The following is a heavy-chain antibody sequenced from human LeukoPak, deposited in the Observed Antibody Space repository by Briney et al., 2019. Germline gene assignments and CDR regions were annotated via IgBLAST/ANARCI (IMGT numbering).Heavy chain of an antibody. CDR1: GFTFSSYG. CDR2: ISYDGSNK. Sequence: GGSLRLSCAASGFTFSSYGMHWVRQAPGKGLEWVALISYDGSNKYYADSVKGRFTISRDNSKNTLYLQMNSLRAEDTAVYSCVRSGSQANYPERPFDYWGQGTLVTVSS. CDR3: VRSGSQANYPERPFDY. D-gene: IGHD1-7*01. V-gene: IGHV3-30*03. J-gene: IGHJ4*02.